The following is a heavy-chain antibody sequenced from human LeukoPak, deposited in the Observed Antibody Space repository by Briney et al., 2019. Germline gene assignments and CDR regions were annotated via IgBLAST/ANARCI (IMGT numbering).Heavy chain of an antibody. V-gene: IGHV4-61*02. Sequence: PSETLSLTCTVSGGSISSGSYYRSWTRQPAGKGLEWIGRIYTSGSTNHNPSLKSRVTISVDTSKNQFSLKLSSVTAADTAVYYCARGSTWFEYYYYYGMDVWGQGTTVTVSS. D-gene: IGHD3-10*01. CDR2: IYTSGST. CDR1: GGSISSGSYY. CDR3: ARGSTWFEYYYYYGMDV. J-gene: IGHJ6*02.